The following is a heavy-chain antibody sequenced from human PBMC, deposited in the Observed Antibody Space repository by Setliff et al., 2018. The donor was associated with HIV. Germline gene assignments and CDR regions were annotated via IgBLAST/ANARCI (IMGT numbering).Heavy chain of an antibody. Sequence: SETLSLTCAVSGYSISTAYYWGWIRQPPGKGLEWIGSVYHSGTTYYNPSLKSRVTISVDLSNNQFSLKVTSVTAADTAVYYCARQPSWGSIDYWGQGTLVTVS. J-gene: IGHJ4*02. V-gene: IGHV4-38-2*01. D-gene: IGHD7-27*01. CDR3: ARQPSWGSIDY. CDR2: VYHSGTT. CDR1: GYSISTAYY.